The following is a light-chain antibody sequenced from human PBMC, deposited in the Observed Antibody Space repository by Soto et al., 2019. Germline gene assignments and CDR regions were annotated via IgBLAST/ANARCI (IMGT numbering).Light chain of an antibody. J-gene: IGLJ3*02. Sequence: QAVVTQPPSASGTPGQRVTISCSGSSSNIGSNYVYWYQQLPGTAPKLLIYSNNQRPSGVPDRFSGSKSDTSASLAISGLRSEDEADYYCAAWDDSLSGSWVFGGGTQLTVL. CDR2: SNN. CDR3: AAWDDSLSGSWV. CDR1: SSNIGSNY. V-gene: IGLV1-47*02.